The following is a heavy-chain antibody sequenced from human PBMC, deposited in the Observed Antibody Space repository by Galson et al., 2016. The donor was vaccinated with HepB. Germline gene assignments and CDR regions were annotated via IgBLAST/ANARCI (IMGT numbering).Heavy chain of an antibody. CDR2: IVPILETT. CDR3: ARGTKVYYYYAMDI. Sequence: SVKVSCKASGGTFSSYAFSWVRQAPGQGLEWLGGIVPILETTNYAQRFRGRVTITADNSTTTAYMELSSLSVEDTAVYYCARGTKVYYYYAMDIWGQGTTVTVSS. CDR1: GGTFSSYA. V-gene: IGHV1-69*10. J-gene: IGHJ6*02.